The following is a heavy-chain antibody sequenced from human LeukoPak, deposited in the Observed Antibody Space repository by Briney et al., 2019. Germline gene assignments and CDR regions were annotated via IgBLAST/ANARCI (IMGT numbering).Heavy chain of an antibody. CDR1: GFTFSSYW. J-gene: IGHJ4*02. CDR3: ARAGDSSGYYYSDSPFDY. CDR2: IKQDGSEK. Sequence: GGSLRLSCAASGFTFSSYWMSWVRQAPGKGLEWVANIKQDGSEKYYVDSVKGRFTISRDNAKNSLYLQMNSLRAEDTAVYYCARAGDSSGYYYSDSPFDYWGQGTLVTVSS. D-gene: IGHD3-22*01. V-gene: IGHV3-7*04.